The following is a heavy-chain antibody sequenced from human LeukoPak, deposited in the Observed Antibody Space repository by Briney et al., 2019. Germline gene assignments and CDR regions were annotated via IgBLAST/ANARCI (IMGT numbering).Heavy chain of an antibody. CDR2: ISGSGGST. D-gene: IGHD3-3*01. V-gene: IGHV3-23*01. CDR3: ARDSSIREIWSGTYYYYGMDV. J-gene: IGHJ6*02. Sequence: PGGSLRLSCAASGFTFSSYAMSWVRQAPGKGLEWVSAISGSGGSTYYADSVKGRFTISRDNSKNTLYLQMNSLRAEDTAVYYCARDSSIREIWSGTYYYYGMDVWGQGTTVTVSS. CDR1: GFTFSSYA.